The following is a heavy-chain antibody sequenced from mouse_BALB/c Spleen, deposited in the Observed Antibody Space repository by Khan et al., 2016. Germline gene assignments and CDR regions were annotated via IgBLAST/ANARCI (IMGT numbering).Heavy chain of an antibody. D-gene: IGHD1-2*01. CDR3: ARGITTATFDY. CDR2: ILPGSGST. J-gene: IGHJ2*01. V-gene: IGHV1-9*01. CDR1: FYTFSSYW. Sequence: QVQLKQSGAELLTPFASVKISFKAPFYTFSSYWIEWVKQRPGHGLEWIGEILPGSGSTNYNEKFKGKATFTADTSSNTAYMQLSSLTSEDSAVYYCARGITTATFDYWGQGTTLTVSS.